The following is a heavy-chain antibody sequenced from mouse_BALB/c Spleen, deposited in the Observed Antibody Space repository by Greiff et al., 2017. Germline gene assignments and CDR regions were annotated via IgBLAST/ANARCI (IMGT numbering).Heavy chain of an antibody. CDR2: INPSTGYT. V-gene: IGHV1-7*01. CDR1: GYTFTSYW. CDR3: ARSGYRYAENAMDY. Sequence: VQLQESGAELAKPWASVKMSCKASGYTFTSYWMHWVKQRPGQGLEWVGYINPSTGYTEYNQKFKDKATLTADKSSSTAYMQLSSLTSEDSAVYYCARSGYRYAENAMDYWGQGTSVTVSS. J-gene: IGHJ4*01. D-gene: IGHD2-14*01.